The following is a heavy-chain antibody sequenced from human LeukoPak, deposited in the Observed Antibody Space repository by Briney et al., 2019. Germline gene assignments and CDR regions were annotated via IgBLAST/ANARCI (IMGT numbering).Heavy chain of an antibody. J-gene: IGHJ4*02. CDR2: IQQEGSEK. D-gene: IGHD6-13*01. CDR3: ARDRVWTVLY. CDR1: GFTFSNYW. Sequence: GGSLRLSCAASGFTFSNYWMSLVRQAPGKGLEWVANIQQEGSEKYYVDSVKGRFTISRDNAKNSVYLQMNSLRAEDTAVYYCARDRVWTVLYWGQGTLVTVSS. V-gene: IGHV3-7*01.